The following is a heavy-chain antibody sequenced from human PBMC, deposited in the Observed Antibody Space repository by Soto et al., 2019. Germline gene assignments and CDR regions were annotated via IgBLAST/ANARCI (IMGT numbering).Heavy chain of an antibody. D-gene: IGHD3-22*01. CDR1: GGTFSSYA. J-gene: IGHJ4*02. CDR2: IIPSFGTA. Sequence: QVQLVQSGAEVKKPGSSVKVSCKASGGTFSSYAISWVRQAPGQGLEWMGGIIPSFGTANYAQKFQGRVTITADESTSTAYMELSSLRSEDTAVYYCARGYDSSGPYMSQAIYYFDYWGQGTLVTVSS. V-gene: IGHV1-69*01. CDR3: ARGYDSSGPYMSQAIYYFDY.